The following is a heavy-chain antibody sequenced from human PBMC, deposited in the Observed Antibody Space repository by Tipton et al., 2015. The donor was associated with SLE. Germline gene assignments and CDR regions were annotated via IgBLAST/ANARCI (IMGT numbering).Heavy chain of an antibody. CDR2: ISAYNGNT. J-gene: IGHJ5*02. D-gene: IGHD6-13*01. CDR1: GYTFTSYG. V-gene: IGHV1-18*01. CDR3: ARVRGSSWVDP. Sequence: QSGAEVKKPGASVKVSCKASGYTFTSYGISWVRQAPGQGLEWMGWISAYNGNTNYAQKLQGRVTMTRNTSISTAYMELSSLRSEDTAVYYCARVRGSSWVDPWGQGTLVTVSS.